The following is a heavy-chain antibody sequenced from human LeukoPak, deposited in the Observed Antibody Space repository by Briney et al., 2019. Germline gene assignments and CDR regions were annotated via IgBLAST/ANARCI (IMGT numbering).Heavy chain of an antibody. CDR2: ISYDGSNK. CDR3: AKDSTPHCSSTSCYYFDY. Sequence: GRSLRLSCAASGFTFSSYAMHWVRQAPGKGLEWVAVISYDGSNKYYADSVKGRFTISRDNSKNTLYLQMNSLRAEDTAVYYCAKDSTPHCSSTSCYYFDYWGQGTLVTVSS. D-gene: IGHD2-2*01. V-gene: IGHV3-30-3*01. CDR1: GFTFSSYA. J-gene: IGHJ4*02.